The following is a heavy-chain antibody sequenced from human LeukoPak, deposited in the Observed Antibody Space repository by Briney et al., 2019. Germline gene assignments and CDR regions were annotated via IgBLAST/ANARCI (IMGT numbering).Heavy chain of an antibody. V-gene: IGHV3-30*18. Sequence: GGSLRLSCAASGFTFSSYGMHWVRQAPGKGLEWVAVVSSDGSIDYYADSVRGRFTVSRDNSKNTLYLQMNSLRAEDTAVYYCAKDRRQLGEGFDYWGQGTLVTVSS. CDR2: VSSDGSID. J-gene: IGHJ4*02. D-gene: IGHD3-10*01. CDR1: GFTFSSYG. CDR3: AKDRRQLGEGFDY.